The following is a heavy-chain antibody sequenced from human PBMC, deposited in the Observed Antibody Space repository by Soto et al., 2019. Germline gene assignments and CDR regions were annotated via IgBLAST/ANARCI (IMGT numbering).Heavy chain of an antibody. J-gene: IGHJ4*02. D-gene: IGHD2-21*02. V-gene: IGHV3-23*01. CDR3: AKDDFTDRGDDYFDY. Sequence: GGSLRLSCAASGFSFTNFAMSWVRQAPGKGLEWVAGIGASGDITWYADSVKGRLSISRDNSKNTLYLQLNSLRFEDTAVYYCAKDDFTDRGDDYFDYWGPGXLVTVSS. CDR1: GFSFTNFA. CDR2: IGASGDIT.